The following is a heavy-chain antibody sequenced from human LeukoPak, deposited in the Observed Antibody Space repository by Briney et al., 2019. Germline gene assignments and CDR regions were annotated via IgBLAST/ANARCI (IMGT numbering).Heavy chain of an antibody. CDR3: ARGLADCRSSSCLPYGVDV. Sequence: PGGSLRLSCAASGSTFDDYAMSWVRQRPGGGLEWVGSINWSATSADYADSVKARFTISRDNAKHSLYLQMNSLRGQDTAFYHCARGLADCRSSSCLPYGVDVWGQGTTVTVSS. CDR1: GSTFDDYA. CDR2: INWSATSA. V-gene: IGHV3-20*01. D-gene: IGHD2-2*01. J-gene: IGHJ6*02.